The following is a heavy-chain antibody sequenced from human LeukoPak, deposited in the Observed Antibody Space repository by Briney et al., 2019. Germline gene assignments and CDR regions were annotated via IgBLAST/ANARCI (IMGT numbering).Heavy chain of an antibody. CDR3: ARRHYDSSGSRPHWFDP. Sequence: NTSETLSLTCAVYGGSFSGYYWSWIRQPPGKGLEWSGEINHSGSTNYNPSLKSRVTISVDTSKNQFSLKLSSVTAADTAVYYCARRHYDSSGSRPHWFDPWGQGTLVTVSS. CDR1: GGSFSGYY. CDR2: INHSGST. V-gene: IGHV4-34*01. J-gene: IGHJ5*02. D-gene: IGHD3-22*01.